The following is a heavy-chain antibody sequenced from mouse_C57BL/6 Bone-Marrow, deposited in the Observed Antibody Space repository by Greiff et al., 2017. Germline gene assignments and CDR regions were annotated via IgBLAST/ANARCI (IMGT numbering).Heavy chain of an antibody. V-gene: IGHV5-6*01. D-gene: IGHD1-1*01. CDR3: ARQETTDYYFDY. CDR2: ISSGGSYT. Sequence: EVQVVESGGDLVKPGGSLKLSCAASGFTFSSYGMSWVRQTPDKRLEWVATISSGGSYTYYPDSVKGRFTISRDNAKNTLYLQMSSLKSEDTAMYYCARQETTDYYFDYWGQATTLTVSS. CDR1: GFTFSSYG. J-gene: IGHJ2*01.